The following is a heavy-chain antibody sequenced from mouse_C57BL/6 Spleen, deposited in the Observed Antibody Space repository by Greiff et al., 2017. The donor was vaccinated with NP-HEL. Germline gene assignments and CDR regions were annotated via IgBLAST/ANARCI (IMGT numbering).Heavy chain of an antibody. Sequence: DVKLQESGPGLVKPSQSLSLTCSVTGYSITSGYYWNWIRQFPGNKLEWMGYISYDGSNNYNPSLKNRISITRDTSKNQFFLKLNSVTTEDTATYYCAREHYGSRYFDVWGTGTTVTVSS. CDR3: AREHYGSRYFDV. CDR1: GYSITSGYY. CDR2: ISYDGSN. D-gene: IGHD1-1*01. V-gene: IGHV3-6*01. J-gene: IGHJ1*03.